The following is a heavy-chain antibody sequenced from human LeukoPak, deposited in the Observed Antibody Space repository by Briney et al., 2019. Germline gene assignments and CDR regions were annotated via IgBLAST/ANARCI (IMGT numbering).Heavy chain of an antibody. Sequence: SGTLSLTCAVSGGSISSSNWWSWVRPPPGKGLEWIGEIYHGGSTNYNPSLKSRVTISVDKSKNQFPLKLSSVTAADTAVYYCATVASVFYDSSGSEAWGQGTLVTVSS. V-gene: IGHV4-4*02. CDR3: ATVASVFYDSSGSEA. CDR2: IYHGGST. CDR1: GGSISSSNW. D-gene: IGHD3-22*01. J-gene: IGHJ5*02.